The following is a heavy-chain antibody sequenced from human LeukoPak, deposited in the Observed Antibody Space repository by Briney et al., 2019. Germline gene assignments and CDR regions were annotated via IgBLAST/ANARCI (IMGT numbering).Heavy chain of an antibody. J-gene: IGHJ4*02. V-gene: IGHV3-23*01. CDR3: ARDSHYATSGWDFDY. D-gene: IGHD6-19*01. CDR2: ISGSDGSA. Sequence: PGGSLRLSCAASGFTFSSYAMSWVRQAPGKGLEWVSPISGSDGSAYYADSVKGRFTISRDNSKNTVYLQMNSLRAEDTAVYYCARDSHYATSGWDFDYWGQGTLVTVSS. CDR1: GFTFSSYA.